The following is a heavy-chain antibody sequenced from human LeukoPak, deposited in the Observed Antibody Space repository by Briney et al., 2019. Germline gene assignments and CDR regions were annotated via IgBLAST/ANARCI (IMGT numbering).Heavy chain of an antibody. CDR2: INHSGST. Sequence: SSETLSLTCAVYGGSFSGYYWSWIRQPPGKGLEWIGEINHSGSTNYNPSLKSRVTISVDTSKNQFSLKLSSVTAADTAVYYCARGRFRYYFDYWGQGTLVTVSS. D-gene: IGHD3-3*01. CDR3: ARGRFRYYFDY. CDR1: GGSFSGYY. V-gene: IGHV4-34*01. J-gene: IGHJ4*02.